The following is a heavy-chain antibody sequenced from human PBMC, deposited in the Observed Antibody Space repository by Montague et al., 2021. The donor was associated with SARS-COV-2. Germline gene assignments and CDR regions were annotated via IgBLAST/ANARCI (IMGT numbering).Heavy chain of an antibody. D-gene: IGHD5-12*01. CDR2: IYVGDSDA. J-gene: IGHJ4*02. CDR1: GYNFRSYW. Sequence: QSGAEVKKPGESLQISCKASGYNFRSYWIGWVRQVPGKGLEWMGRIYVGDSDARYSPSFQGQVTISADKSINTAYLQLRSLKASDTAMYYCARLEVATANYFDXWGQGTVVTVSS. V-gene: IGHV5-51*01. CDR3: ARLEVATANYFDX.